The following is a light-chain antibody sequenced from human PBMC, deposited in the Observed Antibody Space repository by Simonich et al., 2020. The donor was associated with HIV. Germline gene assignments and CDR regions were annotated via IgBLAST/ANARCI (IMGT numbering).Light chain of an antibody. Sequence: DILMTQSPSSLPASVGDRVTITCRASQGISNSLAWYQQKPGKDPKLLLSASSRLESGVPSRFSGSGSGTDYTLTISSLQPEDFATYYCQQFFSTPWTFGQGTKVEIK. CDR3: QQFFSTPWT. V-gene: IGKV1-NL1*01. J-gene: IGKJ1*01. CDR1: QGISNS. CDR2: ASS.